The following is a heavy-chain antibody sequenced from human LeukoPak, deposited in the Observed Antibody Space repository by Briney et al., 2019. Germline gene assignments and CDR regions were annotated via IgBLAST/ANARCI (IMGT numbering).Heavy chain of an antibody. V-gene: IGHV3-23*01. CDR3: AKALDTAMVHDAFDI. Sequence: PGGSLRLSCAVSGITLSNYGMSWVRQAPGKGLEWVAGISDSGGSTNYADSVKGRFTISRDNSKNTLYLQMNSLRAEDTAVYYCAKALDTAMVHDAFDIWGQGTMVTVSS. J-gene: IGHJ3*02. CDR2: ISDSGGST. D-gene: IGHD5-18*01. CDR1: GITLSNYG.